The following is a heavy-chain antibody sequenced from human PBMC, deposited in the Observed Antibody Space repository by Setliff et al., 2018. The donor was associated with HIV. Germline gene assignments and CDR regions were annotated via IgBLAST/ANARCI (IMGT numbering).Heavy chain of an antibody. J-gene: IGHJ4*02. D-gene: IGHD6-6*01. Sequence: SETLSLTCTVSGGSISSYYWSWIRQPPGKGLEWIGYIYTSGSTDYNPSLKSRVTISVDTSKNQFSLKLSSVTAADTAVYYCARGYSSSSFILWGQGTLVTVSS. CDR1: GGSISSYY. CDR2: IYTSGST. V-gene: IGHV4-4*08. CDR3: ARGYSSSSFIL.